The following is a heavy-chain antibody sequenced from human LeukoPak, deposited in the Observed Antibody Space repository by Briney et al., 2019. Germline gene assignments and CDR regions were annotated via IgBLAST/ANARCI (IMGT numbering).Heavy chain of an antibody. CDR3: ARWGSTSCYDF. CDR1: GFTFSTYA. V-gene: IGHV3-64*01. J-gene: IGHJ4*02. Sequence: GGSLRLSCAASGFTFSTYAMHWVRQAPGKRLEYVSAISTNGDGTYYANSVKGRFTISRDNSKNTLYFQMGSLRVEDMAVYYCARWGSTSCYDFWGQGTLVTVSS. CDR2: ISTNGDGT. D-gene: IGHD2-2*01.